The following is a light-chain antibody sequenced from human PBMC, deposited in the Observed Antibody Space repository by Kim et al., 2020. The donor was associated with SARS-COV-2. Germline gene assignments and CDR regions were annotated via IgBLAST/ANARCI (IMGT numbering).Light chain of an antibody. CDR2: DAS. CDR1: QSVTDK. V-gene: IGKV3-15*01. Sequence: VSPGERATLSCRASQSVTDKLAWYQQRPGQAPRLLIYDASTRATGIPARFSGSGSGTEFTLTISSLQSEDFAVYYCQQYNKWPPLTFGGGTKLEIK. CDR3: QQYNKWPPLT. J-gene: IGKJ4*01.